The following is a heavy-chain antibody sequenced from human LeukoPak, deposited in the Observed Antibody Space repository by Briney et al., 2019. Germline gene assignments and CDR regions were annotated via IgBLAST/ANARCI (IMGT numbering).Heavy chain of an antibody. V-gene: IGHV1-8*03. CDR1: GYTFTSYD. Sequence: APVKVSCKASGYTFTSYDINWVRQATGQGLEWMGWMNPNSGNTGYAQKFRGRVTITRNTSISTAYMELSSLRSEDTAVYYCARGGDLPIVPAAINWFDPWGQGTLVTVSS. CDR2: MNPNSGNT. J-gene: IGHJ5*02. CDR3: ARGGDLPIVPAAINWFDP. D-gene: IGHD2-2*01.